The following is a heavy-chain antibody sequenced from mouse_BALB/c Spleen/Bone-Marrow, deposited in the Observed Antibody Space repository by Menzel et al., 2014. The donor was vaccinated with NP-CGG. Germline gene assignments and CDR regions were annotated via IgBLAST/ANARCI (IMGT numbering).Heavy chain of an antibody. D-gene: IGHD2-4*01. J-gene: IGHJ4*01. CDR3: TRGGLRHYAMDY. CDR2: IHPGSGGT. CDR1: GYTLTDYE. Sequence: QVTLKVCGAELVRPGASVKLSCKALGYTLTDYEMHWVKRTPEHGLEWIGAIHPGSGGTAYNQKFKGKATLTADKSSSTAYMELSSLTSEDSAVYYCTRGGLRHYAMDYWGQGTSVTVSS. V-gene: IGHV1-15*01.